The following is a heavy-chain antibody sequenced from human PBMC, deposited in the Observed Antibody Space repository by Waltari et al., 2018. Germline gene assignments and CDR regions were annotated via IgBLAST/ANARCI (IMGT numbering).Heavy chain of an antibody. J-gene: IGHJ4*02. CDR2: INGYGDKT. D-gene: IGHD3-22*01. Sequence: EVQVLESGGGLVQPGGSLRLPCTASGFIFHNYAINWVRQAPGKGLEGVSGINGYGDKTYYADSVRGRFTLSRDNSRNTLSLQMNSLRAEDTAVYYCAKAHFYDNSGYMENWGQGTLVTVSS. V-gene: IGHV3-23*01. CDR3: AKAHFYDNSGYMEN. CDR1: GFIFHNYA.